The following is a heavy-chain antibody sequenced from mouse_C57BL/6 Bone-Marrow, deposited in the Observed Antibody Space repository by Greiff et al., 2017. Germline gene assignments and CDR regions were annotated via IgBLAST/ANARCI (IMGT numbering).Heavy chain of an antibody. J-gene: IGHJ3*01. CDR3: ARHEEVDSSGYPPGFAY. Sequence: QVQLQQSGAELVKPGASVKLSCKASGYTLTEYTIHWVKQRSGQGLEWIGWFYPGSGSIKYNEKSKDKATLTADKSSSTVYMELSRLTSEDSAVYFLARHEEVDSSGYPPGFAYWGQGTLVTVSA. V-gene: IGHV1-62-2*01. CDR1: GYTLTEYT. CDR2: FYPGSGSI. D-gene: IGHD3-2*01.